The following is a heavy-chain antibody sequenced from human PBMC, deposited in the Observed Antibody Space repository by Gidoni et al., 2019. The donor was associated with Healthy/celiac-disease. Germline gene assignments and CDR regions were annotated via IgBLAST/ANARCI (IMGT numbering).Heavy chain of an antibody. D-gene: IGHD6-19*01. Sequence: EVQLLESGGGLVQPGGSLRLSCAASGFTFSSYAMRWVRQAPGKGLGWVSAISGSGGSKYYADSVKGRFTISRDNSKNTLYLQMNSLRAEDTAVYYCAKDQSIAVAGRIGEFDYWGQGTLVTVSS. CDR1: GFTFSSYA. V-gene: IGHV3-23*01. J-gene: IGHJ4*02. CDR3: AKDQSIAVAGRIGEFDY. CDR2: ISGSGGSK.